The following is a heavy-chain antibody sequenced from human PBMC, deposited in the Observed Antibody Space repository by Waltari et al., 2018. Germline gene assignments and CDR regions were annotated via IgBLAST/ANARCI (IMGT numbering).Heavy chain of an antibody. CDR2: INHGGGT. D-gene: IGHD6-6*01. CDR3: ARGPRYSRSSLFQSNYNYLMDV. Sequence: QVQLQQWGAGLLKPSETLSLTCAVYGGSFRGYYWSWIRLSPGKGLEWIGEINHGGGTNYNPSLKSPFTISVDTSKSQFSLKLNSLTAADTAVYYCARGPRYSRSSLFQSNYNYLMDVWGKGTTVTVSS. J-gene: IGHJ6*03. V-gene: IGHV4-34*01. CDR1: GGSFRGYY.